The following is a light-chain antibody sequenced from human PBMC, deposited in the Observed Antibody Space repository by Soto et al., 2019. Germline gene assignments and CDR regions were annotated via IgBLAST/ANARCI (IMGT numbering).Light chain of an antibody. V-gene: IGKV1-33*01. CDR3: QQYDNLPLT. Sequence: DIQMTQSPSSLSVSVGDRVTITCQASQDISNYLNWYQQKPGKAPKLLIYDASNLETGVPSRFSGSGSGTDFTFTISSLQAEDIATYCCQQYDNLPLTFGGGTKVEIK. J-gene: IGKJ4*01. CDR2: DAS. CDR1: QDISNY.